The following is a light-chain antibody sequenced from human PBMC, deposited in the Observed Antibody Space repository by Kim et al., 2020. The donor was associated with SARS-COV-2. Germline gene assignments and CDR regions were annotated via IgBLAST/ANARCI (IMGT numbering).Light chain of an antibody. J-gene: IGLJ2*01. CDR2: QDS. V-gene: IGLV3-1*01. CDR1: KLGDKY. CDR3: QAWGSRTAT. Sequence: SYELTQPPSVSVSPGQTASITCSGDKLGDKYVCWYQQKSGQSPVLVNYQDSKRPSGIPERFSGCNSGNTATLTISGTQAMDEGDYYCQAWGSRTATFGGGTQLTVL.